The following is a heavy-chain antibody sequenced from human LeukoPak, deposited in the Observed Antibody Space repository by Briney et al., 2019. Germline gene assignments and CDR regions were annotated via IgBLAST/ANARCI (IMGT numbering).Heavy chain of an antibody. D-gene: IGHD3-10*01. CDR1: GGSFRGYY. CDR2: INHSGST. Sequence: SETLSLTCAVYGGSFRGYYWSWSRQPPRKGVGWIGEINHSGSTNYNPSLKSRVTISVVTSKNQFSLKLSSVTAADTAVYYCARGLPPYGPFDYWGQGTLVTVSS. V-gene: IGHV4-34*01. CDR3: ARGLPPYGPFDY. J-gene: IGHJ4*02.